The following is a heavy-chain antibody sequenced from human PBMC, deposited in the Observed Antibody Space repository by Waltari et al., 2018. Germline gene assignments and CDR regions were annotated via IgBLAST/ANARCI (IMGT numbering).Heavy chain of an antibody. D-gene: IGHD7-27*01. Sequence: EGQLLESGGGLVQTGGSLRLSCAASGFMFSIYPMTWVRQAPGKGLEWVSTITADGRSRNYADSVKCRFTISRDNSKNTLYLQMNSLRAEDTAVYYCARGPGEFLPIDFWGQGTLVTVSS. CDR1: GFMFSIYP. J-gene: IGHJ4*02. CDR2: ITADGRSR. CDR3: ARGPGEFLPIDF. V-gene: IGHV3-23*01.